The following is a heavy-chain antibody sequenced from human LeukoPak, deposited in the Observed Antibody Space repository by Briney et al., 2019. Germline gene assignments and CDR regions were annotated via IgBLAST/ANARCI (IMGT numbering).Heavy chain of an antibody. V-gene: IGHV1-46*01. J-gene: IGHJ4*02. CDR3: ARTAGRIFDY. CDR2: INPSGGST. Sequence: ASVKVSCKASGYTFTNNYLHWVRQAPGQGLEWMGIINPSGGSTSYAQKFQGRVTMTRDTSTSTVYMELSSLRSEDTAVYYCARTAGRIFDYWGQGTLVTVSS. D-gene: IGHD6-6*01. CDR1: GYTFTNNY.